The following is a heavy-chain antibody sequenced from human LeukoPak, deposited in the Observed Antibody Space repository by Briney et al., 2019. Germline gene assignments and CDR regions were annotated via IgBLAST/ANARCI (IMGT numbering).Heavy chain of an antibody. D-gene: IGHD1-26*01. J-gene: IGHJ4*02. V-gene: IGHV1-46*01. CDR3: ARLGGPPSGSWDLDY. CDR2: ISPSGGST. Sequence: GASVKVSCKAFGYTFTSNYMHWVRQAPGQGPEWMGVISPSGGSTTYAQKFQGRVTLTRDMSTSTDYLELSSLRSEDTAVYYCARLGGPPSGSWDLDYWGQGTVVIVSS. CDR1: GYTFTSNY.